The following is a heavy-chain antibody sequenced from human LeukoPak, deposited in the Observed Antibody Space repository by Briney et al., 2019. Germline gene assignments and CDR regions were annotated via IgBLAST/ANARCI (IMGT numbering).Heavy chain of an antibody. CDR2: INPNSGGT. Sequence: ASVKVSCKASGHTFAGYYMHWVRQAPGQGLEWMGWINPNSGGTNYAQKFQGRVTLTRDTSVSTAYMELSRLRSDDTAVYYCARDKSDSYWLWSDYWGQGTLVTVSS. CDR3: ARDKSDSYWLWSDY. D-gene: IGHD5-18*01. J-gene: IGHJ4*02. V-gene: IGHV1-2*02. CDR1: GHTFAGYY.